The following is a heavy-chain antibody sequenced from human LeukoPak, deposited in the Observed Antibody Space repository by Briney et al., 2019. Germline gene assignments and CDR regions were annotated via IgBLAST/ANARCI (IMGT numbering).Heavy chain of an antibody. CDR3: TTSPGDWHYPSFDY. D-gene: IGHD1-7*01. CDR1: GFTFSGSA. V-gene: IGHV3-73*01. J-gene: IGHJ4*02. CDR2: IRSKANSYAT. Sequence: PGGSLRLSCAASGFTFSGSAMQWVRQASGKGLEWVGRIRSKANSYATAYAASVKGRCTISRDDSKNTAYLQMNSLKAEDTAVYYCTTSPGDWHYPSFDYWGQGTLVTVSS.